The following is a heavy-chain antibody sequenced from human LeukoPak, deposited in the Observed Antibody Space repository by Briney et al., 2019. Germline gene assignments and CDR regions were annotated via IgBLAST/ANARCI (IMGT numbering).Heavy chain of an antibody. CDR2: IRYDGSNK. D-gene: IGHD4-11*01. CDR3: ATSTVTTSYNYYYYYMHV. Sequence: GGSLRLSCTASGFTFSNYGMHWVRQAPGKGLEWVAFIRYDGSNKYYADSVKGRFTISRDNSKNTLYLQMNSLRPEDTAVYNCATSTVTTSYNYYYYYMHVWGKGTTVTVSS. V-gene: IGHV3-30*02. CDR1: GFTFSNYG. J-gene: IGHJ6*03.